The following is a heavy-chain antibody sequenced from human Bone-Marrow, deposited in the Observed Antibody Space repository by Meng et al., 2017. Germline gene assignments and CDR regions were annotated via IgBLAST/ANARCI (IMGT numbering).Heavy chain of an antibody. D-gene: IGHD5-18*01. Sequence: VQVPEADPGVVRPSETLSLTCTVSGGSVYSGSYYWSWIRQPPGKGLEWIGYIYYTGTTKYNPSLKSRVTISVDTSKNQFSLNLSSVTAADTALYYCARTPGYSYGQIDSWGQGTLVTVSS. J-gene: IGHJ4*02. CDR3: ARTPGYSYGQIDS. CDR1: GGSVYSGSYY. V-gene: IGHV4-61*01. CDR2: IYYTGTT.